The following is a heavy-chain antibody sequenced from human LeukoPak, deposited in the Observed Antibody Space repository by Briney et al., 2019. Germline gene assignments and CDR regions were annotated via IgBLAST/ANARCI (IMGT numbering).Heavy chain of an antibody. CDR1: GGTSSSYA. J-gene: IGHJ4*02. D-gene: IGHD6-13*01. CDR2: IIPIFGTA. V-gene: IGHV1-69*01. CDR3: ARGKREAAAGTRFDY. Sequence: ASVKVSCKASGGTSSSYAISWVRQAPGQGLEWMGGIIPIFGTANYAQKFQGRVTITADESTSTAYMELSSLRSEDTAVYYCARGKREAAAGTRFDYWGQGTLVTVSS.